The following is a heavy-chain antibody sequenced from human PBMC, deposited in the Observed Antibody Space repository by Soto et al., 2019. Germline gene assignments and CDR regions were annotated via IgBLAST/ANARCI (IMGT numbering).Heavy chain of an antibody. D-gene: IGHD5-18*01. J-gene: IGHJ3*02. CDR3: ARDPGYNYGSEVAFDI. Sequence: HVQLVEAGGGVVQPGRSLKLSCAASGFIFSSYAMHWVRQAPGKGLEWVAVTSYDEKIKYYTDSVKGRFTISRDNSKNTLYLEMNSLRAEDTAVYYCARDPGYNYGSEVAFDIWGQGTMVTVSS. CDR2: TSYDEKIK. CDR1: GFIFSSYA. V-gene: IGHV3-30*04.